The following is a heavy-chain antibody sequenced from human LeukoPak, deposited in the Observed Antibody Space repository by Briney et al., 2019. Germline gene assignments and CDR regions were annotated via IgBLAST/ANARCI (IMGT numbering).Heavy chain of an antibody. CDR3: AVAPGDY. CDR2: INPNSDYT. V-gene: IGHV1-2*02. J-gene: IGHJ4*02. Sequence: ASVTVSFKASGYTFTDYYIHWVRQAPGQGLEWMGWINPNSDYTFYAQKFQGRVTLTRDTAISTVYMELTTLTSDDTALYYCAVAPGDYWGQGTLVSVSA. CDR1: GYTFTDYY. D-gene: IGHD2-21*01.